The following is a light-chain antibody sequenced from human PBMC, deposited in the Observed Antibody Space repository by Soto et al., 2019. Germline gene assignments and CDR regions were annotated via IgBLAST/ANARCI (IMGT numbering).Light chain of an antibody. CDR3: QQYGSSPIT. CDR2: DTS. J-gene: IGKJ5*01. Sequence: VVLTQSPATLSLSPGERGTLSCGASQSVSSSYVAWYQHKHGLAPRLLIHDTSSRAIGIPDRLSGSKSGTNFTLTIRRMEPEDVGMYYCQQYGSSPITFGQGTRLDMK. CDR1: QSVSSSY. V-gene: IGKV3D-20*01.